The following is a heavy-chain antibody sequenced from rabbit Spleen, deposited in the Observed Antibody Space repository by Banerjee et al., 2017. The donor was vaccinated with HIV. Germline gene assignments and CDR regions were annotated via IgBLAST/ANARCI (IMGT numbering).Heavy chain of an antibody. J-gene: IGHJ3*01. D-gene: IGHD1-1*01. V-gene: IGHV1S45*01. CDR3: ARDLVGVIGWNFSL. CDR1: GFSFGDRDV. CDR2: INVATGKP. Sequence: QEQLVESGGGLVKPEGSLTLACKASGFSFGDRDVMCWVRQAPGKGLEWIACINVATGKPVYATWAKGRFTISRTSSTTVTLRMTSLTAADTATYFCARDLVGVIGWNFSLWGQGTLVPVS.